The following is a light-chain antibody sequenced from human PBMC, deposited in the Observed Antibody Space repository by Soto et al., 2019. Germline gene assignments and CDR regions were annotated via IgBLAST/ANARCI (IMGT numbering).Light chain of an antibody. J-gene: IGKJ1*01. V-gene: IGKV3D-15*01. CDR3: QQYSNWPWT. CDR1: QSVSSN. Sequence: EIVLTQSPATLSLSPGEIATLSCRASQSVSSNLAWYQQKPGQAPRLLIYGASTRATGIPDRFSGSGSGTDFTLTISSLQSEDFAVYYCQQYSNWPWTFGQGTKVDIK. CDR2: GAS.